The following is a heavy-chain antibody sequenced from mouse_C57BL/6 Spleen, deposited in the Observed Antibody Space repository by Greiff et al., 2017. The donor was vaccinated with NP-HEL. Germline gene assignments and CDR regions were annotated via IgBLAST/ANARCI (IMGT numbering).Heavy chain of an antibody. CDR2: IWSGGST. CDR1: GFSLTSYG. V-gene: IGHV2-2*01. CDR3: ARNGVYGSSYVRYFDV. Sequence: QVQLKESGPGLVQPSQSLSITCTVSGFSLTSYGVHWVRQSPGKGLEWLGVIWSGGSTDYNAAFISRLSISKDNSKSQVFFKMNSLQADDTAIYYCARNGVYGSSYVRYFDVWGTGTTVTVSS. J-gene: IGHJ1*03. D-gene: IGHD1-1*01.